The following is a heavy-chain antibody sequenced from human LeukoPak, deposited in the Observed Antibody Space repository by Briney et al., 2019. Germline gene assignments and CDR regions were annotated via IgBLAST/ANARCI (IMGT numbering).Heavy chain of an antibody. CDR2: IYYSGST. D-gene: IGHD2-15*01. Sequence: SETLSLTCTVSGGSISSYYWSWIRQPPGKGLEWIGYIYYSGSTNYNPSLKSRVTISVDTSKNQFSLNLSSVTAADTAVYYCARYPAAVVAAMGFDYWGQGTLVTVSS. CDR1: GGSISSYY. CDR3: ARYPAAVVAAMGFDY. V-gene: IGHV4-59*01. J-gene: IGHJ4*02.